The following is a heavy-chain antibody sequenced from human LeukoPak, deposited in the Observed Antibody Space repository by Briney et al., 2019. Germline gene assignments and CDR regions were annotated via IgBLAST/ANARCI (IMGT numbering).Heavy chain of an antibody. CDR2: ISAYNGNT. J-gene: IGHJ6*03. CDR1: GYTFTSYG. Sequence: ASVKVSCKASGYTFTSYGISWVRQAPGQGLEWMGWISAYNGNTNYAQKLQGRVTMTTDTSTSTAYMELRSLRSDDTAVYYCARDVNSSSWYWGGYYYYYYMDVWGKGTTVTVSS. V-gene: IGHV1-18*01. D-gene: IGHD6-13*01. CDR3: ARDVNSSSWYWGGYYYYYYMDV.